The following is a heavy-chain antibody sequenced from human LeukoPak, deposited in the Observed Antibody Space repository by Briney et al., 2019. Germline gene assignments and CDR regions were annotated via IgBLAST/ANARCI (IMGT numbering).Heavy chain of an antibody. V-gene: IGHV3-53*01. J-gene: IGHJ4*02. D-gene: IGHD7-27*01. CDR2: IRVSGST. CDR3: VKGTGDTAYYFDF. CDR1: GFTVSSNY. Sequence: PGGSLRLSCAASGFTVSSNYMSWVRQAPGKGLEWVSGIRVSGSTYYPDSVTGRFTISRDNSENTLYLQMSGLRAEDTAIYYCVKGTGDTAYYFDFWGQGVLVTVSS.